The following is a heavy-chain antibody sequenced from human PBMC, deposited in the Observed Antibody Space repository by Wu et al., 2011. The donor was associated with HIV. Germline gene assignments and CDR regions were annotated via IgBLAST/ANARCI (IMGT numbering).Heavy chain of an antibody. V-gene: IGHV1-8*03. CDR2: MSPKNGNT. D-gene: IGHD3-22*01. CDR3: ARGAVMILVITAKVLSGFRGMDV. CDR1: GGTFNSYG. Sequence: QVQLVQSGAEVKKPGSSVKVSCKASGGTFNSYGISWVRQAPGQGLEWMGWMSPKNGNTGYAQRFQGRVTLTRNTSISTAYMELSSLRSEDTAVYYCARGAVMILVITAKVLSGFRGMDVWGQGTTVTVSS. J-gene: IGHJ6*02.